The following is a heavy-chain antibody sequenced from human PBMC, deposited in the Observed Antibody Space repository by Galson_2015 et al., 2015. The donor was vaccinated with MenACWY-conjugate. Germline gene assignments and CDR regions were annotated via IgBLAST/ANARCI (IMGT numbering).Heavy chain of an antibody. CDR1: GYTFTTYY. CDR2: IRPSGDDGT. D-gene: IGHD1-26*01. CDR3: VREYRGGSVDS. Sequence: SVKVSCKASGYTFTTYYMHWVRQAPGQGLEWMGIIRPSGDDGTTYAQKFQGRVTMTRDTSTSTVYMDLSSLRSEDTAVYYCVREYRGGSVDSRGQGTLVTVSS. V-gene: IGHV1-46*01. J-gene: IGHJ4*02.